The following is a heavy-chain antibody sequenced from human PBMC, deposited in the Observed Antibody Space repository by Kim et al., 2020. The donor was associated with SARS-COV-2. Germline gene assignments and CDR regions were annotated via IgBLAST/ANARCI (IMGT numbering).Heavy chain of an antibody. V-gene: IGHV4-4*07. Sequence: SETLSLTCSVSGGSMTSYYWNWIRQPAGKRLEWIGRIQSSGSTNYNPSFRSRVTMSVDTSRNQFSLRLTSVTAADTALYYCARGPMVTNHVGIGDWGRG. CDR1: GGSMTSYY. J-gene: IGHJ4*02. D-gene: IGHD2-21*02. CDR3: ARGPMVTNHVGIGD. CDR2: IQSSGST.